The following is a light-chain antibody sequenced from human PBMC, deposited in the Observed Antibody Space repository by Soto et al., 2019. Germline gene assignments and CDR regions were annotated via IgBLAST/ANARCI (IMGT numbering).Light chain of an antibody. CDR2: AAS. CDR3: QQSYSTPIT. J-gene: IGKJ5*01. CDR1: QSISSY. Sequence: DIQMPQYPSSLSASVGDRVSITCLASQSISSYLNWYQQKPGKAPKLLIYAASSLQSGVPSRFSGSGSGTDFTLTISSLQPEDFATYYCQQSYSTPITFGQGTRLEI. V-gene: IGKV1-39*01.